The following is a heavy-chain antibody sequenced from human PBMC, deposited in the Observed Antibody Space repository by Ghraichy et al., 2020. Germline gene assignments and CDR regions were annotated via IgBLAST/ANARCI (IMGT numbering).Heavy chain of an antibody. Sequence: GGSLRLSCAASGFTFRTYGMHWVRQAPGKGLEWVAFIWTDGTNKYYAGSVKGRFTISRDNSKNTLYLQMNSLRVEDTAVYYCAKGDSSAPDGGFWGQGTLVTVSS. CDR2: IWTDGTNK. D-gene: IGHD6-19*01. J-gene: IGHJ4*02. CDR3: AKGDSSAPDGGF. V-gene: IGHV3-30*02. CDR1: GFTFRTYG.